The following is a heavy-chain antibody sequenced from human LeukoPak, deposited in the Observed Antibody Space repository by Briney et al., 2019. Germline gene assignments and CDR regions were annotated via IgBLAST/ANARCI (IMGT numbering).Heavy chain of an antibody. CDR1: GYTFDSFD. V-gene: IGHV1-8*01. CDR2: MNPKSGNA. Sequence: ASVKVSCKASGYTFDSFDINWVRQATGQGLEWMGWMNPKSGNAGYAQKFQGRVTMTEDTSTDTAYMELSSLRSEDTAVYYCATDYGDYDYAFDIWGQGTMVTVSS. CDR3: ATDYGDYDYAFDI. D-gene: IGHD4-17*01. J-gene: IGHJ3*02.